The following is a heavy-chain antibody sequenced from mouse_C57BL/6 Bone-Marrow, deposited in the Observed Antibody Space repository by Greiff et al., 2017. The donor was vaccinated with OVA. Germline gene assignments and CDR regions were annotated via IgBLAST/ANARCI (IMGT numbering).Heavy chain of an antibody. CDR2: IRSKSNNYAT. Sequence: EVMLVESGGGLVQPKGSLKLSCAASGFSFNTYAMNWVRQAPGKGLEWVARIRSKSNNYATYYADSVKDRFTISRDESESMIYLQMNNLKTEDTAMYYCVRPLYGNHAMDYWGQGTSVTVSS. CDR1: GFSFNTYA. D-gene: IGHD2-1*01. J-gene: IGHJ4*01. CDR3: VRPLYGNHAMDY. V-gene: IGHV10-1*01.